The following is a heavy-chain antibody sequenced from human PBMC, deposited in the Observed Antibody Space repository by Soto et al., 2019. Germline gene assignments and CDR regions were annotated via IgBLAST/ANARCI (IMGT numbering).Heavy chain of an antibody. J-gene: IGHJ4*02. D-gene: IGHD1-1*01. CDR2: IYFSGST. V-gene: IGHV4-31*03. Sequence: QVQLQESGPGLVKPSQTLSLTCTVSGASINSGGYYWSWIRQLPGKGLEWIGYIYFSGSTYYNPSLESRITISLDTSQNQFSLKLSSVTAADTAMYYCASGTAWEVLLAYWGQGSLVTVSS. CDR3: ASGTAWEVLLAY. CDR1: GASINSGGYY.